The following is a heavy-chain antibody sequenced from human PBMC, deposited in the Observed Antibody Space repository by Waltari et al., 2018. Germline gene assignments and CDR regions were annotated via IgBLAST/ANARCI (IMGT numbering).Heavy chain of an antibody. V-gene: IGHV1-69*01. CDR1: GGPFRSYA. CDR3: ARDPPVEYYYYGMDV. CDR2: IIPIFGTA. J-gene: IGHJ6*02. Sequence: QVQLVQSGAEGKKPGSSVKVSCKASGGPFRSYAISWVRQAPGQGLEWMGGIIPIFGTANYAQKFQGRVTITADESTSTAYMELSSLRSEDTAVYYCARDPPVEYYYYGMDVWGQGTTVTVSS. D-gene: IGHD2-15*01.